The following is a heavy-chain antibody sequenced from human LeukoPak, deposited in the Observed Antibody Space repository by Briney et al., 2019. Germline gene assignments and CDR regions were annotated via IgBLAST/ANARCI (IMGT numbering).Heavy chain of an antibody. Sequence: GRSLRLSCAASGFTFSSYAMHWVRQAPGKGLEWVAVISYDGSNKYYADSMKGRFTISRDNSKNTLYPQMSSLRAEDTAVYYCARDILSANYGYFDYWGQGTLVTVSS. V-gene: IGHV3-30-3*01. J-gene: IGHJ4*02. CDR1: GFTFSSYA. CDR2: ISYDGSNK. CDR3: ARDILSANYGYFDY. D-gene: IGHD3-16*01.